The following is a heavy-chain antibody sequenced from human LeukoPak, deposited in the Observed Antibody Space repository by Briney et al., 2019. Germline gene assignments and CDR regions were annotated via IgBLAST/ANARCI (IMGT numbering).Heavy chain of an antibody. CDR2: ICYSGST. J-gene: IGHJ5*02. V-gene: IGHV4-59*01. D-gene: IGHD3-22*01. Sequence: KPSETLSLTCTVSGGSISSYYWSWIRQPPGKGLEWIGYICYSGSTNYNPSLKSRVTISVDTSKNQFSLKLSSVTAADTAVYYCARDLWWYYDSSGYYYRWFDPWGQGTLVTVSS. CDR3: ARDLWWYYDSSGYYYRWFDP. CDR1: GGSISSYY.